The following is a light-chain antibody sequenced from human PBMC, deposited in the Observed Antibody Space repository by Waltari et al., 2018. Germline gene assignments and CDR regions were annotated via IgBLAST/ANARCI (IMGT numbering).Light chain of an antibody. CDR3: NSRDSSGNLVV. V-gene: IGLV3-19*01. Sequence: SSEPTQDPAETVALGPTVKTTCQGTRLRRYTASWYQQKPGQAPVLVIYGKNNRPSGIPDRFSGSSSGNTASLTITGAQAEDEADYYCNSRDSSGNLVVFGGGTKLTVL. CDR2: GKN. CDR1: RLRRYT. J-gene: IGLJ2*01.